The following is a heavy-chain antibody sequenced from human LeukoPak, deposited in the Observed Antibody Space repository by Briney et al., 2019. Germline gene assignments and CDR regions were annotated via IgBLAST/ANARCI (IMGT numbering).Heavy chain of an antibody. Sequence: ASVKVSCKASGYTFTGYYMHWVRQAPGQGLEWMGWINPNSGGTNYAQKFQGRVTMTRDTSISTAYMELSRLRSDDTVVYYCARDPLHGSVLDPWGQGTLVTVYS. J-gene: IGHJ5*02. V-gene: IGHV1-2*02. D-gene: IGHD3-10*01. CDR1: GYTFTGYY. CDR3: ARDPLHGSVLDP. CDR2: INPNSGGT.